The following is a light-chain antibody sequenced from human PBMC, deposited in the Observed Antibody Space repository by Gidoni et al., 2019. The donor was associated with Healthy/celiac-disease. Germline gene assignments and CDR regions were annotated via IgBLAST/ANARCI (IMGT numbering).Light chain of an antibody. J-gene: IGKJ1*01. V-gene: IGKV1-5*03. CDR2: KAS. CDR1: QGISSW. CDR3: QQYNSYPWT. Sequence: DIQMTQSPSTLSASVGDRVTITCWASQGISSWLAWYQQKPGKAPKLLIYKASNLEGGVPSRFSGSGSGTEFTLTISSLQPDDFATYYCQQYNSYPWTFGQGTKVEI.